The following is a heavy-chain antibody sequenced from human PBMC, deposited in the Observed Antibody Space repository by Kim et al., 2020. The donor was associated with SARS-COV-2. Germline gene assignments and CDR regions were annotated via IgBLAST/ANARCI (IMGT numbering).Heavy chain of an antibody. CDR2: IYNTGST. CDR1: GGSITNYY. V-gene: IGHV4-59*13. Sequence: SETLSLTCSVSGGSITNYYWSWIRQPPGKGLEWIGYIYNTGSTTYNPSLKSRVTISLDTSNKQFSLRLTSVTAADTAVYYCARESMVPSSRYYFYLMDVWGPGTTVTVSS. CDR3: ARESMVPSSRYYFYLMDV. J-gene: IGHJ6*02. D-gene: IGHD3-10*01.